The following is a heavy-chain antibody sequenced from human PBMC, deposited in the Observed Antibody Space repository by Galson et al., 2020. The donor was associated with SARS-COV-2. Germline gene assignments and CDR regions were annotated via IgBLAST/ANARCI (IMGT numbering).Heavy chain of an antibody. CDR2: IYYTGST. Sequence: SETLSLTCSVSAGSISRSSLYWGWIRQPPGKGLEWLGSIYYTGSTYYNPSLKSRVTILVDTSKNVFSLKLSSVTAADTAVYFCARGITHFDSWGQGTLITVSS. CDR3: ARGITHFDS. J-gene: IGHJ4*02. D-gene: IGHD3-10*01. V-gene: IGHV4-39*07. CDR1: AGSISRSSLY.